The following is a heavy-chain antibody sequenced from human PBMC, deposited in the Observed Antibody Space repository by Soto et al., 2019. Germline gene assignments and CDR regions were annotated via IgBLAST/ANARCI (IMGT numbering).Heavy chain of an antibody. J-gene: IGHJ4*02. Sequence: CMASGCALTSTYTDWVRRRPGQGLEWMGIIDPTGGSAKYAQKFQGRVTMTRDTSTNTVYMDLSSLRSEDTAVYFCARDRSTIRGVYFDYRRQGTLVTVSS. D-gene: IGHD1-1*01. CDR3: ARDRSTIRGVYFDY. CDR1: GCALTSTY. V-gene: IGHV1-46*01. CDR2: IDPTGGSA.